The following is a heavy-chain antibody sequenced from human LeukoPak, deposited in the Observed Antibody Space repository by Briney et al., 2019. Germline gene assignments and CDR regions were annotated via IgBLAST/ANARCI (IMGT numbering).Heavy chain of an antibody. D-gene: IGHD2-21*02. V-gene: IGHV3-23*01. CDR1: GFTFSSYA. Sequence: GGSLRLSCAASGFTFSSYAMSWVRQAPGKGLEWVSAISGSGGSTYYADSVKGRFTISRDNSKNTLYLQMNSLRAEDTAVYYCAKRPNMVVVTARNKHYYFDYWGQGTLVTVSS. CDR3: AKRPNMVVVTARNKHYYFDY. J-gene: IGHJ4*02. CDR2: ISGSGGST.